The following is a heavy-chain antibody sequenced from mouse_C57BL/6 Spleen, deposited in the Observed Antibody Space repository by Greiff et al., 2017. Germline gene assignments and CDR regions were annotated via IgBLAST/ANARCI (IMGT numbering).Heavy chain of an antibody. CDR2: IYPGDGDT. V-gene: IGHV1-82*01. CDR1: GYAFSSSW. J-gene: IGHJ2*01. Sequence: QVQLQQSGPELVKPGASVKISCKASGYAFSSSWMNWVKQRPGKGLEWIGRIYPGDGDTNYNGKFKGTATLTADKSSSTDYMPLSSLTSEDSAVYFCAKDGNYFDHWGQGTTLTVSS. CDR3: AKDGNYFDH. D-gene: IGHD2-3*01.